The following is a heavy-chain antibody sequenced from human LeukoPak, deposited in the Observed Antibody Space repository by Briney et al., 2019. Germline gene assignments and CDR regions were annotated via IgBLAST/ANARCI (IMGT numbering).Heavy chain of an antibody. D-gene: IGHD2-2*01. CDR3: ARAGYCSTTNCYHFDY. CDR2: ISGSGGST. CDR1: GFTLSSYA. V-gene: IGHV3-23*01. J-gene: IGHJ4*02. Sequence: GGSLRLSCAASGFTLSSYAMSWVRQAPGKGLEWVSAISGSGGSTYYADSVKGRFTISRDNSKNSLYLHLDSLRAEDTAVYFCARAGYCSTTNCYHFDYWGQGTLVTVSS.